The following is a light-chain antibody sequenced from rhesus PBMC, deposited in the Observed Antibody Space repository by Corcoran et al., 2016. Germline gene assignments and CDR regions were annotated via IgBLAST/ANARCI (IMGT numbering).Light chain of an antibody. V-gene: IGKV2-82*03. CDR1: QSPLHSDGNTY. CDR2: WVS. J-gene: IGKJ2*01. Sequence: DIVMIQTPLSLSVTLGEPASISCRSSQSPLHSDGNTYLYWFLQKTGQSPQRLMSWVSNRASGVPEKCSGSGSGTDVTLKISRVEAEDVGVLYCMQALRSPYSFGQGTKVEIK. CDR3: MQALRSPYS.